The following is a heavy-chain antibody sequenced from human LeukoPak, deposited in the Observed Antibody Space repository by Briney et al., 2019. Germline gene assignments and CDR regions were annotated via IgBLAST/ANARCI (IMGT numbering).Heavy chain of an antibody. J-gene: IGHJ4*02. CDR2: ISYGGSI. CDR1: GGSISSYY. D-gene: IGHD3-10*01. CDR3: ARVKGREGSTVIIDY. V-gene: IGHV4-59*01. Sequence: SEALSLTCTVSGGSISSYYWSWIRQPPGKGLEWIGYISYGGSINYNPSLKSRVTMSVDTSKNQFSLKLSSVTAADTAVYYCARVKGREGSTVIIDYWDQGKLVTVSS.